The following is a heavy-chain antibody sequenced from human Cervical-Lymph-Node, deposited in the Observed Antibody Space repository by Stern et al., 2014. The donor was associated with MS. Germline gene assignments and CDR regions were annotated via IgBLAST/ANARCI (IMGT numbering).Heavy chain of an antibody. J-gene: IGHJ4*02. Sequence: QVQLEQSGAEVKKPAASVTVSCTASGYTFTSSGMSWVRQPHRPGHAWMGWISAYNGNTNYAQKLQGRVTMTTDTSTSTAYMELRSLRSDDTAVYYCARVEQWLVFFDYWGQGTLVTVSS. D-gene: IGHD6-19*01. CDR3: ARVEQWLVFFDY. CDR2: ISAYNGNT. V-gene: IGHV1-18*01. CDR1: GYTFTSSG.